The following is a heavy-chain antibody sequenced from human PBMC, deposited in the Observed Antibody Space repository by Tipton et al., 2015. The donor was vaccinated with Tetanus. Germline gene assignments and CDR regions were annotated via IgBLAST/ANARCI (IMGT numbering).Heavy chain of an antibody. Sequence: SLRLSCAASGITFEDYTFHWVRQAPGKTLEWVALISWDGGRAYYADFVKGRFTISRDNARSSLYLQMNGLTTEDTAVYYCARDRGDYDTLTGFTIGFWGQGTLVTVSS. V-gene: IGHV3-43*01. CDR2: ISWDGGRA. CDR1: GITFEDYT. CDR3: ARDRGDYDTLTGFTIGF. J-gene: IGHJ4*02. D-gene: IGHD3-9*01.